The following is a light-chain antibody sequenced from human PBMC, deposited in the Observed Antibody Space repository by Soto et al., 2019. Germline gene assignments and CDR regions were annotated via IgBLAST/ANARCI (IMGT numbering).Light chain of an antibody. CDR2: WAS. V-gene: IGKV4-1*01. Sequence: DIVMTQSPDSLAVSLGERATINCRSSQGVLARSNNKNYLAWYQQKPGQPPKLLIYWASTRQSGVPDRFSGTGSGTDFTLTISTLQAEDVALYYFQQYYRSVYTFGQGTKLQIK. CDR1: QGVLARSNNKNY. CDR3: QQYYRSVYT. J-gene: IGKJ2*01.